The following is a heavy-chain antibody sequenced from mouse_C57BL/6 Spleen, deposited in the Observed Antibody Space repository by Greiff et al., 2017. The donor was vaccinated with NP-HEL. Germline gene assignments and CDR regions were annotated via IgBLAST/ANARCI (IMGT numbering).Heavy chain of an antibody. J-gene: IGHJ3*01. CDR2: IYPGDGDT. D-gene: IGHD4-1*01. CDR1: GYAFSSSW. CDR3: ARGGWDGWFAY. Sequence: VKLQESGPELVKPGASVKISCKASGYAFSSSWMNWVKQRPGKGLEWIGRIYPGDGDTNYNGKFKGKATLTADKSSSTAYMQLSSLTSEDSAVYFCARGGWDGWFAYWGQGTLVTVSA. V-gene: IGHV1-82*01.